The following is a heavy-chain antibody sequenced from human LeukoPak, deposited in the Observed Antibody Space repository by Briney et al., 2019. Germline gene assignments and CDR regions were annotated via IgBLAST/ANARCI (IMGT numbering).Heavy chain of an antibody. CDR1: GGSITSYY. V-gene: IGHV4-59*01. CDR2: IYYSGNT. CDR3: AREDSGTSIDY. D-gene: IGHD1-26*01. Sequence: SETLSLTCTVSGGSITSYYYTWVRQPPGKGLEWIGYIYYSGNTNYNPSLKSRVTMSLDMSKNQFSLRLTSVTAADTAVYYCAREDSGTSIDYWGQGTLVTVSS. J-gene: IGHJ4*01.